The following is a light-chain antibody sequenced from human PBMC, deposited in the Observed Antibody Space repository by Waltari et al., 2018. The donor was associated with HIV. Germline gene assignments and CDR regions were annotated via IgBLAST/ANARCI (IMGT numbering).Light chain of an antibody. CDR1: QSISSSD. J-gene: IGKJ4*01. V-gene: IGKV3-20*01. Sequence: EIVLTQSPGTLSLSPGERATLSCRASQSISSSDLAWYQQKPGQAPRLLIYGASSGATGIPDRFSGSGSGTDFTLTISRLEPEDFAVYYCQQCGNSPLTFGGGTKVEIK. CDR2: GAS. CDR3: QQCGNSPLT.